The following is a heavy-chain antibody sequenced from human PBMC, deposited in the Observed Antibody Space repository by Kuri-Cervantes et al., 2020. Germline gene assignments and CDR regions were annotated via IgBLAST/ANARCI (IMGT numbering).Heavy chain of an antibody. CDR3: ARGISTYYYDSSGYSTTYYFDY. J-gene: IGHJ4*02. D-gene: IGHD3-22*01. V-gene: IGHV3-64*01. Sequence: GESLKISCAASGFTFSSYAMHWVRQAPGKGLEYVSAISSNGGSTYYANSVKGRFTISRDNSKNTLYLQMGSLRAGDMAVYYCARGISTYYYDSSGYSTTYYFDYWGRGTLVTVSS. CDR2: ISSNGGST. CDR1: GFTFSSYA.